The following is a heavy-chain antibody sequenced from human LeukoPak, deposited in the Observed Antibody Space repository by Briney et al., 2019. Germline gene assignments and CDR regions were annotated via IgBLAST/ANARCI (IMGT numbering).Heavy chain of an antibody. V-gene: IGHV4-59*01. CDR3: ATSHKGRHSSSWTLAYYGMDV. CDR1: GGSTSSYY. CDR2: IYYSGST. Sequence: SETLSLTCTVSGGSTSSYYWSWIRQPPGKGLEWIGYIYYSGSTNYNPSLKSRVTISVDTSKNQFSLKLSSVTAADTAVYYCATSHKGRHSSSWTLAYYGMDVWGQGTTVTVSS. D-gene: IGHD6-13*01. J-gene: IGHJ6*02.